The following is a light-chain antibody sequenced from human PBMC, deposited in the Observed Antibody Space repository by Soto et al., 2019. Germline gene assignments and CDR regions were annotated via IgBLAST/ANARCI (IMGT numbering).Light chain of an antibody. CDR2: EVS. CDR1: NSDVGDYNY. CDR3: SSYTTSNNRV. J-gene: IGLJ1*01. V-gene: IGLV2-14*01. Sequence: QSVLAQPASVSGSPGQSITISCTGTNSDVGDYNYVSWYQQHPGKAPKLIIYEVSNRPSGISDRFSASKSGNTASLTISGLQAEDEADYYCSSYTTSNNRVFGNGTKVTV.